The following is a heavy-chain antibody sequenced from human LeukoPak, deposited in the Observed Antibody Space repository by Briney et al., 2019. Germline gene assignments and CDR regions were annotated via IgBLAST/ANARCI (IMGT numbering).Heavy chain of an antibody. CDR2: IYPGDSDT. CDR1: GYSFTSYW. V-gene: IGHV5-51*01. CDR3: ARRTKDCSGGSCYSDY. J-gene: IGHJ4*02. Sequence: GESLEISCKGSGYSFTSYWIGWVRQMPGKGLEWMGIIYPGDSDTRYSPSFQGQVTISADKSISTAYLQWSSLKASDTAMYYCARRTKDCSGGSCYSDYWGQGTLVTVSS. D-gene: IGHD2-15*01.